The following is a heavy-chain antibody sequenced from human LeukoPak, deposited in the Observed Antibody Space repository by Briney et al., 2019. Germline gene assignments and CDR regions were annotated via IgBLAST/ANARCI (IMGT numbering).Heavy chain of an antibody. D-gene: IGHD5-12*01. CDR3: AREKRDIVALDAFDI. CDR2: IYTSGST. J-gene: IGHJ3*02. Sequence: SETLSLTCTVSGGSISSGGYYWSWIRQPAGKGLEWIGRIYTSGSTNYNPSLNSRVTISVDTSKNQFSLKLSSVTAADTAVYYCAREKRDIVALDAFDIWGQGTMVTVSS. V-gene: IGHV4-61*02. CDR1: GGSISSGGYY.